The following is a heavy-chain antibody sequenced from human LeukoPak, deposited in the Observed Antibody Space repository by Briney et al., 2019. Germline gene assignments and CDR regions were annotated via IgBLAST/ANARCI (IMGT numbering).Heavy chain of an antibody. CDR3: ARQYSGYDPFDY. D-gene: IGHD5-12*01. Sequence: GGSLRLSCTASGFFSGSWMSWVRRAPGKGLERVASINQDGSRKYYVDSVKGRFTISRDNANNSLSLQMNSLRAGDTAVYYCARQYSGYDPFDYWGQGTLVTVSS. V-gene: IGHV3-7*01. J-gene: IGHJ4*02. CDR2: INQDGSRK. CDR1: GFFSGSW.